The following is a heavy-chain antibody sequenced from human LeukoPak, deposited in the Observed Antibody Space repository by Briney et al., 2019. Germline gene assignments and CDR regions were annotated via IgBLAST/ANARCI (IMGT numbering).Heavy chain of an antibody. D-gene: IGHD3-3*01. V-gene: IGHV3-21*01. Sequence: GGSLRLSCAASGFTFSSYSMNWVRQAPGKGLEWVSSISSSSSYIYYADSVKGRFTISRDNAKNSLYLQMNSLRAKDTAVYYCARVIGKIWSGYPRYYYYMDVWGKGTTVTVSS. CDR1: GFTFSSYS. CDR2: ISSSSSYI. J-gene: IGHJ6*03. CDR3: ARVIGKIWSGYPRYYYYMDV.